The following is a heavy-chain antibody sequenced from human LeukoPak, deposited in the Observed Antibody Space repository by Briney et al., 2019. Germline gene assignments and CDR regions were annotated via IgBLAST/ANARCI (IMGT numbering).Heavy chain of an antibody. CDR1: GLTFSSYS. CDR2: ISSSSSYI. CDR3: AKGGGYEAQYYYYYLDV. V-gene: IGHV3-21*01. J-gene: IGHJ6*03. Sequence: GGSLRLSCAASGLTFSSYSMNWVRQAPGKGLEWVSSISSSSSYIYYADSVKGRFTISRDNAKNSLYLQMNSLRAEDTAVYYCAKGGGYEAQYYYYYLDVWGKGTTVTISS. D-gene: IGHD5-12*01.